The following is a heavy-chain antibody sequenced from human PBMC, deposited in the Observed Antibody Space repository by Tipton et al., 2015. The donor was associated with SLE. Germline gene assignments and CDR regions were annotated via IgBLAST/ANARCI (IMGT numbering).Heavy chain of an antibody. Sequence: TLSLTCTVSGGSISDSDYYWGWIRQPPGKGLEWIGCIYYSGSFYYSPSLRSRFTMSVDTSKNQFSLKLNSVTDADTAVYFCARHQGGVSSGFLPWGQGMLVTVSS. CDR2: IYYSGSF. D-gene: IGHD3-22*01. V-gene: IGHV4-39*01. CDR1: GGSISDSDYY. J-gene: IGHJ5*02. CDR3: ARHQGGVSSGFLP.